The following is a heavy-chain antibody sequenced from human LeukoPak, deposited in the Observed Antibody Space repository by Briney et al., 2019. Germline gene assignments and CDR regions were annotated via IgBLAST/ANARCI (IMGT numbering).Heavy chain of an antibody. V-gene: IGHV4-39*01. CDR1: GGSINSSRFY. CDR2: IYYSGRT. Sequence: PSETLSLTCTVSGGSINSSRFYRGWLRQPPGTGLEWIGRIYYSGRTYYDPPLKSRLTISVDPAKNQFDLKLSYVPAPASPLYYCPSRDVSSGYTTGWTDYWGQGTLVTVSS. D-gene: IGHD6-19*01. J-gene: IGHJ4*02. CDR3: PSRDVSSGYTTGWTDY.